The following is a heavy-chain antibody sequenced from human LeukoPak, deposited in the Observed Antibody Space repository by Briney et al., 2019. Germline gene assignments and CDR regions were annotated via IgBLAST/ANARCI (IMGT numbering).Heavy chain of an antibody. Sequence: GGSLRLSCAASGFTFSSYGMHWVRQAPGKGLEWVAVISYDGSNKYYADSVKGRFTISGDNSKNTLYLQMNSLRAEDTAVCYCAKDTSRYCSGGSCYLYGMDVWGKGTTVTVSS. V-gene: IGHV3-30*18. J-gene: IGHJ6*04. CDR1: GFTFSSYG. D-gene: IGHD2-15*01. CDR2: ISYDGSNK. CDR3: AKDTSRYCSGGSCYLYGMDV.